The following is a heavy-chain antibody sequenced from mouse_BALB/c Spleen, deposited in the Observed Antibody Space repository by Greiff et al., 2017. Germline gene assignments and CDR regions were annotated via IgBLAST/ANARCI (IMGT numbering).Heavy chain of an antibody. D-gene: IGHD2-1*01. V-gene: IGHV1S127*01. CDR2: IDPSDSYT. CDR3: TRRYYGNYYYAMDY. CDR1: GYTFTSYW. Sequence: QVQLQQPGAELVKPGASVKMSCKASGYTFTSYWMHWVKQRPGQGLEWIGVIDPSDSYTSYNQKFKGKATLTVDTSSSTAYMQLSSLTSEDSAVYYCTRRYYGNYYYAMDYWGQGTSVTVSS. J-gene: IGHJ4*01.